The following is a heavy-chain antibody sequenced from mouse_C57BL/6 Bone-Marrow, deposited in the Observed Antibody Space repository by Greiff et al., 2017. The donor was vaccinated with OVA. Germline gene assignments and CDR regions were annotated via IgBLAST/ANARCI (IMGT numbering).Heavy chain of an antibody. J-gene: IGHJ4*01. CDR2: ISSGGSYT. CDR1: GFTFSSYG. CDR3: ARPFIYAMDY. Sequence: VQLKESGGDLVKPGGSLKLSCAASGFTFSSYGMSWVRQTPDKRLEWVATISSGGSYTYYPDSVKGRFTISRDNAKNTLYLQMSSLKSEDTAMYYCARPFIYAMDYWGQGTSVTVSS. D-gene: IGHD1-1*01. V-gene: IGHV5-6*01.